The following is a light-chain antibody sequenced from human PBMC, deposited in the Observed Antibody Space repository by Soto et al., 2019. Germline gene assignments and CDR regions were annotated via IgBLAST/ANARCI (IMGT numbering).Light chain of an antibody. V-gene: IGKV3-11*01. Sequence: EIVLTQSPATLSLSAGERATLSCRASQSVGSYLAWYQQKPGQAPRLLIYDASNRATGIPARFRGSGSGTDFTLTISILEPEYFAVYDCKQRSDWQTFGQGTKLEIK. J-gene: IGKJ2*01. CDR1: QSVGSY. CDR3: KQRSDWQT. CDR2: DAS.